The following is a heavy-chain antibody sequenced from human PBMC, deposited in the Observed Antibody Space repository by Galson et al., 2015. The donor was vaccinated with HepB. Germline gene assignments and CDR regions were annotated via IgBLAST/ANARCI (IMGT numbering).Heavy chain of an antibody. CDR1: GYSFNTYA. CDR2: MNGVNGNT. D-gene: IGHD5-24*01. V-gene: IGHV1-3*01. Sequence: SVKVSCKASGYSFNTYAMHWVRQAPGESLEWLGWMNGVNGNTRYSEKFRGRVTISRDTSASTGYLELNSLTSEDTAVYFCARDPGYNNGAAALIVPSSFDSWGQEPLPTVSS. J-gene: IGHJ4*02. CDR3: ARDPGYNNGAAALIVPSSFDS.